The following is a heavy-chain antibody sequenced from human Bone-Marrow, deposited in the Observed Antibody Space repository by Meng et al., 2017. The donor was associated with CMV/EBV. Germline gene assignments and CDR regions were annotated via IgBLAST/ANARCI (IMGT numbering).Heavy chain of an antibody. CDR1: GGSFSGYY. D-gene: IGHD2-2*01. CDR2: INHSGST. Sequence: SETLSLTCAVYGGSFSGYYWSWIRQPPGKGLEWIGEINHSGSTNYNPSLKSRVTISVDTSKNQFSLKLSSVTAADTAVYYCARARPVALVPAAGARYDYWGQGTLVTVSS. CDR3: ARARPVALVPAAGARYDY. J-gene: IGHJ4*02. V-gene: IGHV4-34*01.